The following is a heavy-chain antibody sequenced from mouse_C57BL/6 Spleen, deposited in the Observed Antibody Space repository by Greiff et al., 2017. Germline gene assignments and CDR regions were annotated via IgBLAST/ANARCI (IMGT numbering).Heavy chain of an antibody. D-gene: IGHD1-1*01. J-gene: IGHJ2*01. Sequence: QVQLQQPGAELVKPGASVKMSCKASGYTFTSYWITWVKQRPGQGLEWIGDIYPGSGSTNYNEKFKSKATLTVDTSSSTAYMQLSSLTSEDSAVYYCAIGDYSSSLTDFDYWGQGTTLTVSS. CDR1: GYTFTSYW. CDR2: IYPGSGST. CDR3: AIGDYSSSLTDFDY. V-gene: IGHV1-55*01.